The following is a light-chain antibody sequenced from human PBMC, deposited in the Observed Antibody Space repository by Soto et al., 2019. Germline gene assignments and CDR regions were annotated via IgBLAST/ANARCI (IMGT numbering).Light chain of an antibody. Sequence: EIVLTQSPGTLSLSPGERATLSCRASQSVSSSYLAWYQQKPGQAPRLLIYGASSRATGIPDRFSGSGSGTDFTLTSSRLEPEDVAVYYCQQYGSSFGQGTKLEIK. V-gene: IGKV3-20*01. CDR1: QSVSSSY. J-gene: IGKJ2*01. CDR2: GAS. CDR3: QQYGSS.